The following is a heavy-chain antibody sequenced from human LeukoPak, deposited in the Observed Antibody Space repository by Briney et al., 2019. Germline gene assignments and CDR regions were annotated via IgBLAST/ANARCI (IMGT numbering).Heavy chain of an antibody. D-gene: IGHD3-3*01. CDR3: ARTRFLELLHPQYYCDY. Sequence: PKASVNVSCMPSGYTFTGYYMHWVRQAPGHGIEWMGWINPNLVGTNYAQKFQGRVTMTRDTSISTAYMELSRLRSDYAAVYYCARTRFLELLHPQYYCDYGGQGTLVTVSS. CDR2: INPNLVGT. V-gene: IGHV1-2*02. J-gene: IGHJ4*02. CDR1: GYTFTGYY.